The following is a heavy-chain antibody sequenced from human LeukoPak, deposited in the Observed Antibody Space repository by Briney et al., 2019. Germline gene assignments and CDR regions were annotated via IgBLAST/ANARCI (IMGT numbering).Heavy chain of an antibody. Sequence: PGGSLRLSCAASGFSFSNFAMSWVRQAPVKGLEWGSGTSGSGGSTYYADSVKGRFTISRDNSKRTLYLQMNTLRAEDTAVYFCAKASCSSTTCYFFDYWGQGTLVTVSS. CDR3: AKASCSSTTCYFFDY. V-gene: IGHV3-23*01. J-gene: IGHJ4*02. CDR2: TSGSGGST. CDR1: GFSFSNFA. D-gene: IGHD2-2*01.